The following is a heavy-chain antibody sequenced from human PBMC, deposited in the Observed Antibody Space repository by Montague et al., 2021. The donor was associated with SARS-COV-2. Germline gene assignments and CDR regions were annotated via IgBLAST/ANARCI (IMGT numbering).Heavy chain of an antibody. CDR1: GFTFSSYE. D-gene: IGHD3-3*01. J-gene: IGHJ6*02. CDR2: ISSSGSAI. V-gene: IGHV3-48*03. Sequence: SLRLSFSASGFTFSSYEMNWVRQAPGKGLEWVSYISSSGSAIYYADSVKGRFSISRDNAKNSLYLQMNSLRAEDTAVYYCARDVVDYDFWSGYSTVRYYAMDVWGQGTTVTVSS. CDR3: ARDVVDYDFWSGYSTVRYYAMDV.